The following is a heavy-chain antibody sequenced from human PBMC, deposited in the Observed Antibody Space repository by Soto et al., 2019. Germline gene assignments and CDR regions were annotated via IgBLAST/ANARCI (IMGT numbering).Heavy chain of an antibody. CDR2: ISAYNGNT. CDR3: AGDGGGPYNWNYRAAFDY. CDR1: GYTFTSYG. Sequence: QVQLVQSGAEVKKPGASVKVSCKASGYTFTSYGISWVRQAPGQGLEWMGWISAYNGNTNYAQKLQGRVTMTTDTSTSTAYMELRSLRSDDTAVYYCAGDGGGPYNWNYRAAFDYWGQGTLVTVSS. V-gene: IGHV1-18*04. J-gene: IGHJ4*02. D-gene: IGHD1-7*01.